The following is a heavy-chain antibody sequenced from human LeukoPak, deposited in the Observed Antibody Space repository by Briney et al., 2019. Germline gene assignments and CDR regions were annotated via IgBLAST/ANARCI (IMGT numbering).Heavy chain of an antibody. V-gene: IGHV3-30*18. CDR3: AKDMYDILTGYDIGRDNWFDP. J-gene: IGHJ5*02. CDR2: ISYDGSST. Sequence: GGSLRLSCAASGFTFSSYGMHWVRQAPGKGLEWVTVISYDGSSTYYADSVKGRFSISRDNSKNTLYLQMNSLRAEDTAVYYCAKDMYDILTGYDIGRDNWFDPWGQGTLVSVSS. CDR1: GFTFSSYG. D-gene: IGHD3-9*01.